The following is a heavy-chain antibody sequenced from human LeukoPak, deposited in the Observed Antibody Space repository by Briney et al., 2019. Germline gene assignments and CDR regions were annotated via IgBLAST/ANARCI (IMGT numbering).Heavy chain of an antibody. Sequence: PSETLSLTCAVCGGSFSGYYWSWIRQPPGKGLEWIGEINHSGSTNYNPSLKSRVTISVDTSKNQFSLKLSSVTAADTAVYYCARVCWKGGATMLDYWGQGTLVTVSS. CDR1: GGSFSGYY. CDR2: INHSGST. V-gene: IGHV4-34*01. D-gene: IGHD1-26*01. CDR3: ARVCWKGGATMLDY. J-gene: IGHJ4*02.